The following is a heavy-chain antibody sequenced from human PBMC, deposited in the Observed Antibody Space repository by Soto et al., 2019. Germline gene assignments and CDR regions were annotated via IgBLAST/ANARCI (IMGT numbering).Heavy chain of an antibody. Sequence: GGSLRLSCAASGFTFSNAWMSWVRQAPGKGLEWVGRIKSKTDGGTTDYAAPVKGRFTISRDDSKNTLYLQMNSLKTEDTAVYYCTTWDITFGGVIVDYWGQGTLVTVSS. V-gene: IGHV3-15*01. CDR1: GFTFSNAW. D-gene: IGHD3-16*02. J-gene: IGHJ4*02. CDR3: TTWDITFGGVIVDY. CDR2: IKSKTDGGTT.